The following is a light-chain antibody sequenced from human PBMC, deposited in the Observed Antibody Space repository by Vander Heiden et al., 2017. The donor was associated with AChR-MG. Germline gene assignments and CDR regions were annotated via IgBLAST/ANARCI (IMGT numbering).Light chain of an antibody. J-gene: IGKJ1*01. CDR1: QSISSW. Sequence: DIQMTQSPSTLSASVGDRVTITCRASQSISSWLAWYQQKPGKAPKLLIYKASSLESGVPSMFSGSGSGTEFTLTISILQPYDFATYYCQQYNSYLRTFGQGTKVEIK. CDR2: KAS. CDR3: QQYNSYLRT. V-gene: IGKV1-5*03.